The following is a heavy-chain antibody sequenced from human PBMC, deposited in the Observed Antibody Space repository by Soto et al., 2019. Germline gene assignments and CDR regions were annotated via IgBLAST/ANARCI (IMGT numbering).Heavy chain of an antibody. J-gene: IGHJ5*02. D-gene: IGHD2-15*01. CDR2: ISPGSRYP. CDR3: VRGGGGGLFDP. CDR1: GFTFSDYY. Sequence: GGSLRLSCASSGFTFSDYYMSWIRQAPGKGLEWLSYISPGSRYPAYADSVKGRFTISRDNARRSLSLQMNSLTVDDTAIYYCVRGGGGGLFDPWGQGSMVTVSS. V-gene: IGHV3-11*06.